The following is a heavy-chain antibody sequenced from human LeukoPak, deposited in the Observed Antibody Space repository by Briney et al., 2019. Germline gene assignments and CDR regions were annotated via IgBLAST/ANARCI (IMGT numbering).Heavy chain of an antibody. J-gene: IGHJ5*02. CDR1: GVSISSSSYY. Sequence: SETLSLTCTVSGVSISSSSYYWGWIRQPPGKGLEWIGSIYYSGSTYHNPSLKSQVTISVDTFRNQFSLRLRSVTAADTAVYYCANQERADAWGQGTLVTVSS. V-gene: IGHV4-39*07. CDR3: ANQERADA. D-gene: IGHD1-1*01. CDR2: IYYSGST.